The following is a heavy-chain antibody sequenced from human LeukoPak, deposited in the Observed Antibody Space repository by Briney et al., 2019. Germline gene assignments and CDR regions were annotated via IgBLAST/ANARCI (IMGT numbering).Heavy chain of an antibody. V-gene: IGHV1-69*13. CDR1: VGTFSNDG. D-gene: IGHD2-2*02. J-gene: IGHJ4*02. CDR3: ARWAGTCTIASCYTPLDY. Sequence: ASVKVSSKAPVGTFSNDGFSWVRQAPEQGLEWRGGIVPLFGTVSYAQKFQDRATITADDFTTTAYMELSSLRSEDTAVYYCARWAGTCTIASCYTPLDYWGQGTLVTVST. CDR2: IVPLFGTV.